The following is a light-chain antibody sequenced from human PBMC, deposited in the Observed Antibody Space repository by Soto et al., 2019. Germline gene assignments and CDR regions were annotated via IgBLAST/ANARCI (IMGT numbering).Light chain of an antibody. CDR3: QQYGSSPP. Sequence: EIVFPQSPGTVSLSPVERATLSCRASQSVSSSDLAWYQHKPGQSPKLLIYGTSSRATGVPDRFSGSGSGTGFTLTISRLEPEDSAVYYCQQYGSSPPFGGGTKV. J-gene: IGKJ4*01. CDR1: QSVSSSD. V-gene: IGKV3-20*01. CDR2: GTS.